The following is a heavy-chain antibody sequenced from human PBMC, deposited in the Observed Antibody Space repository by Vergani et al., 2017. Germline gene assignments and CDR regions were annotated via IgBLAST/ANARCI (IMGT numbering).Heavy chain of an antibody. Sequence: QVQLVESGGGLVKPGGSLRLSCAASGFTFSDYYMSWIRQAPGKGLEWVSYISSSSSYIYYADSVKGRFTISRDNAKNSLYLQMNSLRAEDTAVYYCARDLEGYCSGGSCYEGWFDPWGQGTLVTVSS. CDR1: GFTFSDYY. V-gene: IGHV3-11*06. CDR3: ARDLEGYCSGGSCYEGWFDP. J-gene: IGHJ5*02. D-gene: IGHD2-15*01. CDR2: ISSSSSYI.